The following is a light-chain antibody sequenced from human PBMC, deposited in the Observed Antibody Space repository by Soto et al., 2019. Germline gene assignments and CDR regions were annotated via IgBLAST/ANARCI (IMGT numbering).Light chain of an antibody. J-gene: IGKJ4*01. Sequence: EIVMTQSPATLSVSPGERATLSCRASQSVSSNLAWYQQKPGQAPRLLIYGASIRATGIPARFSGSGSGTEFTLTISSLQSEDFAVYYCQQYNNWPRRKRFGGGTKVEIK. V-gene: IGKV3D-15*01. CDR3: QQYNNWPRRKR. CDR1: QSVSSN. CDR2: GAS.